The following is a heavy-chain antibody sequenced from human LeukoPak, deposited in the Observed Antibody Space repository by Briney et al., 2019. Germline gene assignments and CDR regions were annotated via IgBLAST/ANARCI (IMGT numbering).Heavy chain of an antibody. CDR3: VTGGSYLSFDY. Sequence: GGSLRLSCAASGFTFSSYWMSRVRQAPGKGLEWVANIKQDGSEKYYVDSVKGRFTISRDNAKNSLYLQMNSLRAEDTAVYYCVTGGSYLSFDYWGQGTLVTVSS. V-gene: IGHV3-7*01. CDR2: IKQDGSEK. D-gene: IGHD1-26*01. CDR1: GFTFSSYW. J-gene: IGHJ4*02.